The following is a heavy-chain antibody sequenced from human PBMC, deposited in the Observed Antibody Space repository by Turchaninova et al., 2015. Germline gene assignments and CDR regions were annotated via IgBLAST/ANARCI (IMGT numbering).Heavy chain of an antibody. V-gene: IGHV5-51*01. D-gene: IGHD3-16*02. J-gene: IGHJ4*02. Sequence: EVRLVQSGAEVTQSGESLKISCRVSGYHFINSWIVWMRPMPGEGLVWRGTIFPGDTSAAYSPSFQGQGTMPTDRSITTAYLQWSILKASDTAIYYCARAHETYSDYMWRNYRDFHFSHWGQGTLLTVSS. CDR1: GYHFINSW. CDR2: IFPGDTSA. CDR3: ARAHETYSDYMWRNYRDFHFSH.